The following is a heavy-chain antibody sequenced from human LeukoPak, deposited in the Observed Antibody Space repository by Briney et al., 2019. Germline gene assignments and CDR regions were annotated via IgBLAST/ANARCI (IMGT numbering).Heavy chain of an antibody. CDR2: IGATTTTT. V-gene: IGHV3-23*01. CDR1: GFPFTTYA. D-gene: IGHD4-17*01. Sequence: GGSLRLSCAASGFPFTTYAMSWVRQAPGKRLEWLSAIGATTTTTYYADSVKGRFTISRDSSKNTLYLQMNSLRVEDTAVYYCAKAAYGDSNYFDYWGQGTLVTVSS. CDR3: AKAAYGDSNYFDY. J-gene: IGHJ4*02.